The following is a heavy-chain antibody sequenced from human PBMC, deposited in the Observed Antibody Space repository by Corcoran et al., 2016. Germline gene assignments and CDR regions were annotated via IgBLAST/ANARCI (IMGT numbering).Heavy chain of an antibody. CDR3: TTDLPYYDSSGYDDY. CDR1: GCSFSNAW. CDR2: IKSKTDGGTT. V-gene: IGHV3-15*01. Sequence: EVQMVESGVGLVKPGGSLRLFCAASGCSFSNAWLSWVRQAPGQGLEWVGRIKSKTDGGTTDYAAPVKGRFTILRDDSKKTLYRQMNSLKTDESAVYYCTTDLPYYDSSGYDDYWGQGTLVTVSS. D-gene: IGHD3-22*01. J-gene: IGHJ4*02.